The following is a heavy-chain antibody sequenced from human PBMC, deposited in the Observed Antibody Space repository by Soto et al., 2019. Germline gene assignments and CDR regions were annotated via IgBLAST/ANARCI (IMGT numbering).Heavy chain of an antibody. V-gene: IGHV4-39*01. CDR1: GDSISNSRFY. J-gene: IGHJ5*02. CDR2: IYHTGNA. CDR3: ARDFFDSSDYTTNWFDP. Sequence: PSETLSRTCSVSGDSISNSRFYWAWIRQPPGEGLEWIGSIYHTGNAYYNPSLKSRVTISVDTSKNQFSLKLTSVTAADAALYYCARDFFDSSDYTTNWFDPWGQGTLVTVSS. D-gene: IGHD3-22*01.